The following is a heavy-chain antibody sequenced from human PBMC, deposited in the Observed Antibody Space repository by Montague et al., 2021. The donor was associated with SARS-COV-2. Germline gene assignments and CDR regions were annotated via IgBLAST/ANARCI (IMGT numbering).Heavy chain of an antibody. Sequence: CAISGDSVSSSSAAWNWIRQSPSRGLEWLGRTYFRSKWYRDYAVSVKSRITINPDTSENQFSLQLNSVTPADTAVYYCARDAANTRIALAGNYYYYAMDVWGQGTTVTVSS. J-gene: IGHJ6*02. CDR1: GDSVSSSSAA. D-gene: IGHD6-19*01. V-gene: IGHV6-1*01. CDR3: ARDAANTRIALAGNYYYYAMDV. CDR2: TYFRSKWYR.